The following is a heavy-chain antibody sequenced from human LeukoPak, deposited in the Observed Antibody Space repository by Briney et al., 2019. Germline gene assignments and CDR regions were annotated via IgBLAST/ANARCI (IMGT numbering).Heavy chain of an antibody. CDR2: ISYDGSNK. D-gene: IGHD5-24*01. Sequence: GGSLRLSCAASGFTFSNYAMSWVRQAPGKGLEWVAVISYDGSNKYYADSVKGRFTISRDNSKNTLYLQMNSLRAEDTAVYYCAKGRGDGYKYPLLFDHWGQGTLVTVSS. J-gene: IGHJ4*01. CDR1: GFTFSNYA. CDR3: AKGRGDGYKYPLLFDH. V-gene: IGHV3-30-3*01.